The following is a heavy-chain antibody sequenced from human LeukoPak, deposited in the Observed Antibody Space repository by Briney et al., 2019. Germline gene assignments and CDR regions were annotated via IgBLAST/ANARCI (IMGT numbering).Heavy chain of an antibody. CDR2: IYSGGIT. D-gene: IGHD2-15*01. CDR1: GFTVNDYY. J-gene: IGHJ5*02. CDR3: ARAVRCSGGSCYSLGWFDP. Sequence: PGGSLRLSCAASGFTVNDYYMSWVRQAPGKGLEWVSIIYSGGITSYADSVKGRFTISRDNSKNTLYLQLNSLRAEDTAVYYCARAVRCSGGSCYSLGWFDPWGQGTLVTVSS. V-gene: IGHV3-66*01.